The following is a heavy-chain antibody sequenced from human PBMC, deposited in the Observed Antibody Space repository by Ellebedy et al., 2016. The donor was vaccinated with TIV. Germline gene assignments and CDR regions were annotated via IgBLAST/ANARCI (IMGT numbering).Heavy chain of an antibody. D-gene: IGHD3-16*01. CDR1: RFIFSSYA. Sequence: PGGSLRLSCAASRFIFSSYAMTWVRQAPGKGLEWVSTISGSGGTTYSADSVKGRFTISRDNSKNTLYLQMNSLEAEDTAVYYCAKSFLFGALDSWGQGTLVTVSS. V-gene: IGHV3-23*01. CDR3: AKSFLFGALDS. CDR2: ISGSGGTT. J-gene: IGHJ4*02.